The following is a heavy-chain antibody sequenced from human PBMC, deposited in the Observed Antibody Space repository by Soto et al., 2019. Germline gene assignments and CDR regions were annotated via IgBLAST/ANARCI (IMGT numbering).Heavy chain of an antibody. Sequence: EVQLLESGGGLVQPGGSLRLSCAASGFTFSSYGMSWVRQAPGKGLEWVSTINDSGGSTYYPDSVKGRFTISRDNSKSTLYLQMNSLRDEDTAVYYCAKRGYCGGGRCERIPFDSWGQGTLVTVSS. J-gene: IGHJ4*02. CDR1: GFTFSSYG. D-gene: IGHD2-15*01. CDR3: AKRGYCGGGRCERIPFDS. CDR2: INDSGGST. V-gene: IGHV3-23*01.